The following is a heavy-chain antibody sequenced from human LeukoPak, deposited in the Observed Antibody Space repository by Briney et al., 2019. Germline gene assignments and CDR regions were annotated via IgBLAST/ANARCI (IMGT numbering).Heavy chain of an antibody. Sequence: PGGSLRLSCAASGFTFSSYTMNWVRQAPGKGLEWVSSIGSSSSYIYYADSVKGRFTISRDNAKNSLYLQMNSLRAEDTAVYYCARDGSYSSSWSRDAFDIWGQGTMVTVSS. CDR1: GFTFSSYT. D-gene: IGHD6-13*01. J-gene: IGHJ3*02. CDR3: ARDGSYSSSWSRDAFDI. V-gene: IGHV3-21*01. CDR2: IGSSSSYI.